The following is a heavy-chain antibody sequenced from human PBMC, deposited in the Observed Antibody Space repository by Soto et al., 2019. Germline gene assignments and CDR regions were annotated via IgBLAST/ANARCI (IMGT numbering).Heavy chain of an antibody. D-gene: IGHD2-2*01. Sequence: QVPLVQSGAEVKKPGASVKVSCKASGYTFTSYAMHWVRQAPGQRLEWMGWINAGNGNTKYSQKFQGRVTITRDTSASTAYMELSSLRSEDTAVYYCARLTRLVVPAAMVGYNWFDPWGQGTLVTVSS. J-gene: IGHJ5*02. CDR1: GYTFTSYA. CDR2: INAGNGNT. V-gene: IGHV1-3*01. CDR3: ARLTRLVVPAAMVGYNWFDP.